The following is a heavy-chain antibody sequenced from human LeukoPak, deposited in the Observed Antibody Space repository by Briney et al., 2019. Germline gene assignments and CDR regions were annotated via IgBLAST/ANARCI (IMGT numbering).Heavy chain of an antibody. CDR3: ARDQVDWFDP. CDR1: GGTFSNHA. J-gene: IGHJ5*02. V-gene: IGHV1-46*01. CDR2: INPSGGST. Sequence: EASVKVSCKSSGGTFSNHAISWVRQAPGQGLEWMGIINPSGGSTSYAQKFQGRVTMTRDMSTSTVYMELSSLRSEDTAVYYCARDQVDWFDPWGRGTLVTVSS.